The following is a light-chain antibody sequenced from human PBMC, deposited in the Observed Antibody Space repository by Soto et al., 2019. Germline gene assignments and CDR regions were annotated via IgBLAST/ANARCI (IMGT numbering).Light chain of an antibody. V-gene: IGKV1-39*01. J-gene: IGKJ1*01. Sequence: DIQMTQSPSSLSASVGDRVTITCRASQSINSYLNWYQQKPGKAPKLLIYAASILQSGVSSRFSGSGSGTDFTLTISSLQPEDFATYYCQQSYSTSWTFGQGTKVDIK. CDR1: QSINSY. CDR3: QQSYSTSWT. CDR2: AAS.